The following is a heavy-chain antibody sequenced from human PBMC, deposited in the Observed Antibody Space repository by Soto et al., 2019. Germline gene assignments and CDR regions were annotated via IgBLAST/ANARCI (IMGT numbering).Heavy chain of an antibody. D-gene: IGHD3-3*01. CDR3: AKDQYFWSATTDY. CDR1: GFTFSSYG. Sequence: SLRLSCAASGFTFSSYGMHWARQAPGKGLEWVAVISYDGSNKYYADSVKGRFTISRDNSKNTLYLQMNSLRAEDTAVYYCAKDQYFWSATTDYWGQGTMVTVS. J-gene: IGHJ4*02. CDR2: ISYDGSNK. V-gene: IGHV3-30*18.